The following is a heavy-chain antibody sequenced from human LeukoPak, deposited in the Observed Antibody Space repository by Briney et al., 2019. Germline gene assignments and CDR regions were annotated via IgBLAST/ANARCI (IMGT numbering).Heavy chain of an antibody. D-gene: IGHD2/OR15-2a*01. J-gene: IGHJ4*02. V-gene: IGHV3-33*01. CDR2: IWYDGSNT. Sequence: PGGSLRLSCAASGYTFSIYGMNWVRQAPGKGLEWVAIIWYDGSNTYFAESVMGRFSISKDNFKNIVYLQMNSLKIEDTGVYYCARAGIVSALDYWGQGAQVTVSP. CDR1: GYTFSIYG. CDR3: ARAGIVSALDY.